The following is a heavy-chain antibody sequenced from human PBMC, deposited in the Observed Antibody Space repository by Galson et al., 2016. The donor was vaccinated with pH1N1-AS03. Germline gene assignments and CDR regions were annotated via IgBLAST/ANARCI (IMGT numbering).Heavy chain of an antibody. D-gene: IGHD3-22*01. CDR3: ARGNDYYDSPGYRQPLDY. J-gene: IGHJ4*02. CDR2: IYHSGST. V-gene: IGHV4-31*03. Sequence: LSLTCTVSGGSISSGVYYWNWIRQHPGKGLEWIGYIYHSGSTYSNPSLKSRVTISVDTSENQFSLRLSYVTAADTSVYYCARGNDYYDSPGYRQPLDYWGPGTLVTVSS. CDR1: GGSISSGVYY.